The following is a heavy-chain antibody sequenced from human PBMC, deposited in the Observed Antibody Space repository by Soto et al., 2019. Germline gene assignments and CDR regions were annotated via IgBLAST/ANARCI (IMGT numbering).Heavy chain of an antibody. D-gene: IGHD3-10*01. CDR1: GYSFTSYW. CDR3: ARHDYSGSPNYYYGMDV. J-gene: IGHJ6*02. V-gene: IGHV5-51*01. CDR2: IYPGDSDT. Sequence: GESLKISCKGSGYSFTSYWIGWVRQMPGKGLEWMGIIYPGDSDTRYSPSFQGQVTISADKSISTAYLPRSSLKASDTATYYCARHDYSGSPNYYYGMDVWGQGTTVTVSS.